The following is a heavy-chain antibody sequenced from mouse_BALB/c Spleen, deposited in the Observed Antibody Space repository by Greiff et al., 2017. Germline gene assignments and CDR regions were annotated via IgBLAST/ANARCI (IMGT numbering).Heavy chain of an antibody. CDR3: ARDYYGSSPVWFAY. D-gene: IGHD1-1*01. V-gene: IGHV5-17*02. CDR2: ISSGSSTI. CDR1: GFTFSSFG. J-gene: IGHJ3*01. Sequence: EVQGVESGGGLVQPGGSRKLSCAASGFTFSSFGMHWVRQTPEKGLEWVAYISSGSSTIYFADTVKGRFTISRDNPKNTLFLQMTSLRSEDTAMYYCARDYYGSSPVWFAYWGQGTLVTVSA.